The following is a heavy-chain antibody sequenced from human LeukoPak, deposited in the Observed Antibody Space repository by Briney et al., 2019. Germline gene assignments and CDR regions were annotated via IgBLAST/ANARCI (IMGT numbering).Heavy chain of an antibody. CDR1: GYTFTGYY. CDR2: IMPLFDTP. J-gene: IGHJ3*02. CDR3: ARLKQQLVHDAFDI. Sequence: GASVKVSCKSSGYTFTGYYMHWVRQAPGQGLEWMGVIMPLFDTPNYAQKFQGRVTITADKSTSAAYMELNSLRSEDTAVYYCARLKQQLVHDAFDIWGQGTMVTVSS. D-gene: IGHD6-13*01. V-gene: IGHV1-69*06.